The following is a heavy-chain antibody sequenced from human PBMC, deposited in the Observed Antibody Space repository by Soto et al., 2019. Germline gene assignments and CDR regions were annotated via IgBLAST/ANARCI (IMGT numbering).Heavy chain of an antibody. D-gene: IGHD3-9*01. CDR3: ARHSIAGLRYFDWLEPVDY. CDR1: GGSISSYY. V-gene: IGHV4-59*08. J-gene: IGHJ4*02. Sequence: SETLSLTCTVSGGSISSYYWSWIRQPPGKGLEWIGYIYYSGSTNYNPSLKSRVTISVDTSKNQFSLKLSSVTAADTAVYYCARHSIAGLRYFDWLEPVDYWGQGTLVTVSS. CDR2: IYYSGST.